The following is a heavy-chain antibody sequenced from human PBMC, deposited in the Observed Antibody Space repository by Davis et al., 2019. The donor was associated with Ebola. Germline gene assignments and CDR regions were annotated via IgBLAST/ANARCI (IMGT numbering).Heavy chain of an antibody. V-gene: IGHV1-18*01. Sequence: ASVKVSCKASGYTFTSYGITWVRQAPGQGLEWMGWISAYNGNTNYAQKLQGRVTMTTDTSTSTAYMELRSLRSDDTAVYYCARDRVATYYFDYWGQGTLVTVSS. CDR3: ARDRVATYYFDY. CDR2: ISAYNGNT. J-gene: IGHJ4*02. D-gene: IGHD5-12*01. CDR1: GYTFTSYG.